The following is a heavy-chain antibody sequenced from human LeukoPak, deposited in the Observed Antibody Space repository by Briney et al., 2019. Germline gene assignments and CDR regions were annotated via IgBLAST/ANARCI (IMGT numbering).Heavy chain of an antibody. D-gene: IGHD6-13*01. CDR1: GFIVNGKY. Sequence: GGSLRLSCAASGFIVNGKYMSWVRQAPGKGLEWVSGIHTNDKTYYADSVKGRFTISRDNSKNTLFLQMNTLRAEDTAVYYCANRIAAGGLFFFDYWGQGTLVTVSS. J-gene: IGHJ4*02. CDR3: ANRIAAGGLFFFDY. V-gene: IGHV3-53*01. CDR2: IHTNDKT.